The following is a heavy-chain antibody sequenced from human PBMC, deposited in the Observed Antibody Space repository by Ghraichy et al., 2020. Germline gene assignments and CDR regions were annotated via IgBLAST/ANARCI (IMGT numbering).Heavy chain of an antibody. J-gene: IGHJ4*02. Sequence: GGSLRLSCAASGFTFSSYAMHWVRQAPGKGLQWVALTSYDGNNKYYADSVKGRFTISRDNSKNTLYLQMNSLRAEDTAVYYCARGDNYYYDTGANSYYFDYWGQGTLVTVSS. D-gene: IGHD3-22*01. CDR1: GFTFSSYA. CDR3: ARGDNYYYDTGANSYYFDY. CDR2: TSYDGNNK. V-gene: IGHV3-30*04.